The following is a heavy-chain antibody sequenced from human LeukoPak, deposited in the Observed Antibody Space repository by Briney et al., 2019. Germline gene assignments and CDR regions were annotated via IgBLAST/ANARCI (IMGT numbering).Heavy chain of an antibody. CDR1: GFTFSSYE. Sequence: PGGSLRLSCIASGFTFSSYEMSWVRQAPGKGLEWVSYISSSSGIFYADSVKGRFTISRDNAKNSLYLQMNSLRAEDTAVYYCARAGGSSSWGFDYWGQGTLVTVSS. J-gene: IGHJ4*02. CDR3: ARAGGSSSWGFDY. V-gene: IGHV3-48*03. D-gene: IGHD6-13*01. CDR2: ISSSSGI.